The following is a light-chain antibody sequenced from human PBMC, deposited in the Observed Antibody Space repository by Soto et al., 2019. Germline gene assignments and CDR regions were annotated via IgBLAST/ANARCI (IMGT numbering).Light chain of an antibody. Sequence: EIVLTQSPGTLSLSPGERATLSRRASQSVSSSYLAWYQQKPGQAPRLLIYGASSRATGIPDRFSGSGSGTDFTLTISRLEPEDFAVYYCQQCGSSPVTFGQGTRLEIK. J-gene: IGKJ5*01. V-gene: IGKV3-20*01. CDR2: GAS. CDR1: QSVSSSY. CDR3: QQCGSSPVT.